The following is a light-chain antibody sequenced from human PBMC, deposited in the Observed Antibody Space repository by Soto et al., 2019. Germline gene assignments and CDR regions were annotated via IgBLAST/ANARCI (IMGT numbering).Light chain of an antibody. CDR3: QQYNSYSWT. Sequence: DIQMTQSPSTLSASVGGRVTITGRASQGISSWLAWYQQKPGKAPKLLIYDASSLESGVPSRFSGSGSGTEFTLTISSLQPDDFATYYCQQYNSYSWTFGQGNKVHIK. J-gene: IGKJ1*01. V-gene: IGKV1-5*01. CDR2: DAS. CDR1: QGISSW.